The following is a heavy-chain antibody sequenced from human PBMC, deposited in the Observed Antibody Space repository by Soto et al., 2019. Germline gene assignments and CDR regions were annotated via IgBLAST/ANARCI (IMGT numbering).Heavy chain of an antibody. D-gene: IGHD7-27*01. V-gene: IGHV3-30*18. J-gene: IGHJ4*02. CDR1: GFTFSSYG. CDR3: AKLSDPRPYTLVTGYYFDY. CDR2: ISYDGSNK. Sequence: QVQLVESGGGVVQPGRSLRLSCAASGFTFSSYGMHWVRQAPGKGLEWVAVISYDGSNKYYADSVKGRFTISRDNSKNTLYLQMNSLRAEDTAVYYCAKLSDPRPYTLVTGYYFDYWGQGTLVTVSS.